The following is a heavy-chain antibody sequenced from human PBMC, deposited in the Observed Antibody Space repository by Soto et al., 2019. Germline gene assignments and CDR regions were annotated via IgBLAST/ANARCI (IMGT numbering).Heavy chain of an antibody. CDR2: IWDDGRDK. D-gene: IGHD6-19*01. Sequence: QVQLLESGGGVVQSGTSLRLSCVASGFTLSSHGMHWVRQAPGKGLEWVSFIWDDGRDKYYADSVEGRFLISRDNPKNTMNLQVKSLRPEDTALYYCVRGATTTGWFDAFDLWGRGTMVTVSS. CDR1: GFTLSSHG. V-gene: IGHV3-33*03. J-gene: IGHJ3*01. CDR3: VRGATTTGWFDAFDL.